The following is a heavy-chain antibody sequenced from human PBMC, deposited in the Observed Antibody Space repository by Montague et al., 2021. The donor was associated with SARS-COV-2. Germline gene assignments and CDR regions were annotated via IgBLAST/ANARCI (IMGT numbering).Heavy chain of an antibody. CDR3: AKGAWNDY. D-gene: IGHD1-1*01. J-gene: IGHJ4*02. V-gene: IGHV3-23*03. CDR1: GFTFSTYG. CDR2: IETGSSST. Sequence: SLRLSCAASGFTFSTYGMTWVRQAPGKGLEWVSIIETGSSSTHYADSAKGRFTVSRDNSKNTSYLQMNSLRAEDTAVYYCAKGAWNDYWGQGTLVTVSS.